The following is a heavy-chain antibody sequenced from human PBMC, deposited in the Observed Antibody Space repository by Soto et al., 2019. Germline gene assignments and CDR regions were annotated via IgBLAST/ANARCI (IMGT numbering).Heavy chain of an antibody. V-gene: IGHV3-30-3*01. Sequence: PGGSLRLSCAASGFTFSSYAMHWVRQAPGKGLEWVAVISYDGSNKYYADSVKGRFTISRDNSKNTLYLQMNSLRAEDTAVYYCARDRGSSWTYYYYYYGMDVWGQGTTVTVSS. CDR1: GFTFSSYA. J-gene: IGHJ6*02. D-gene: IGHD6-13*01. CDR2: ISYDGSNK. CDR3: ARDRGSSWTYYYYYYGMDV.